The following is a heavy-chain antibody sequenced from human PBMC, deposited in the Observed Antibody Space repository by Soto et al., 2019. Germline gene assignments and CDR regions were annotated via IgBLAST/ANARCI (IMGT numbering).Heavy chain of an antibody. J-gene: IGHJ4*02. Sequence: QVQLVQSGAEVKKPGTSVKVSCTASGDTFSSYSLAWLRQAPVQGLEWMGRIFPLLDIPKYAQKCQGRDTMTADKSTTTAYMELRSLEFEDTAVYYCARAQRVGYRGHDDFDSWGQGTLVTVSS. CDR1: GDTFSSYS. V-gene: IGHV1-69*02. CDR2: IFPLLDIP. D-gene: IGHD5-12*01. CDR3: ARAQRVGYRGHDDFDS.